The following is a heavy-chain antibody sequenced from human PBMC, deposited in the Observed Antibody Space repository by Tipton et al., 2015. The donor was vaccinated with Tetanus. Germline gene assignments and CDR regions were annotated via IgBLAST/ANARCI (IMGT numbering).Heavy chain of an antibody. CDR3: ARHVEQLVPYYYYYMDV. Sequence: LRLSCTVSGGSISSSSYYWGWIRQPPGKGLEWIGSIYYSGSTYYNPSLKSQLTISVDTSKNQFSLKLSSVTAADTAVYYCARHVEQLVPYYYYYMDVWGEGTTVTVSS. D-gene: IGHD6-6*01. CDR2: IYYSGST. CDR1: GGSISSSSYY. J-gene: IGHJ6*03. V-gene: IGHV4-39*01.